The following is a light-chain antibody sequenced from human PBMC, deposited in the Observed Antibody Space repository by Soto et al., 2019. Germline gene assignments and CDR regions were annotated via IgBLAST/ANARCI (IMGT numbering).Light chain of an antibody. CDR3: QQLNGYQLA. Sequence: DIQLTQPPSFLSASVGDTVTITCRASQGMSTYLAWYQQKPEKVPKLLIRSASTLQSGVPPRFSGGGSGTEFTLTISTLQPDDSGIYYCQQLNGYQLAFGGGTNVEIK. CDR2: SAS. V-gene: IGKV1-9*01. J-gene: IGKJ4*01. CDR1: QGMSTY.